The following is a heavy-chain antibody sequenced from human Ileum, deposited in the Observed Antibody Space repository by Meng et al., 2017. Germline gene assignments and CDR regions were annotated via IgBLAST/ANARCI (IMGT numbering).Heavy chain of an antibody. CDR1: GYTFTSYD. J-gene: IGHJ4*02. CDR2: MNPDSGNT. Sequence: VQLVQSGAGGKKPGASVKGSCKASGYTFTSYDINWVRQASGQGLEWLGWMNPDSGNTGYAQKFQGRVTITRDTSRTTAYMELSSLRSEDTAVYYCARVAAAGRNWGQGTLVTVSS. CDR3: ARVAAAGRN. V-gene: IGHV1-8*01. D-gene: IGHD6-13*01.